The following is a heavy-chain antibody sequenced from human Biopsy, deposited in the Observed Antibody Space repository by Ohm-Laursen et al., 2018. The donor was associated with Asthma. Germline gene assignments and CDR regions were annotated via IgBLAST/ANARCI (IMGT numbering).Heavy chain of an antibody. V-gene: IGHV1-69*13. J-gene: IGHJ6*02. CDR2: IMTVFGTT. CDR1: GGTFSNFA. Sequence: EASVKVSCKAPGGTFSNFAISWVRQAPGQGLEWLRGIMTVFGTTNYAQKFQGRVTITADESTSTAYMEVTSLRFEDTAIYYCARCQVGYSSGWSLLLKKIYYSGMDVWGQGTAVTVSS. D-gene: IGHD6-19*01. CDR3: ARCQVGYSSGWSLLLKKIYYSGMDV.